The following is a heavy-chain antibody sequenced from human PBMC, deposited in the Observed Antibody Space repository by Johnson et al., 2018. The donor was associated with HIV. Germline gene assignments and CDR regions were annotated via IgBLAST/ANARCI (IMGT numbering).Heavy chain of an antibody. J-gene: IGHJ3*01. CDR3: ARDRSWIQLWFDAFDF. Sequence: VQLVESGGGLVQPGRSLRLSCAASGFTFDDYAMHWVRQAPGKGLEWVSGISWNSGSIGYADSVKGRFTISRDNAKNSLYLQMNSLRAEDTAVYYCARDRSWIQLWFDAFDFWGQGTMVTVSS. CDR2: ISWNSGSI. CDR1: GFTFDDYA. V-gene: IGHV3-9*01. D-gene: IGHD5-18*01.